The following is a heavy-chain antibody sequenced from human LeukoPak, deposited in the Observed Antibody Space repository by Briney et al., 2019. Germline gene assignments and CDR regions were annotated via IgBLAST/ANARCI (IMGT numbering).Heavy chain of an antibody. V-gene: IGHV3-30*04. CDR3: GRGINSGSYYNIVY. Sequence: GGSLRLSCAASGFSFSTYAIHWVRQAPGKGVEWVAVISHDGGNKYHADSVKGRFTISRDNSENTLYLQMNSLRPEDTAVYYCGRGINSGSYYNIVYWGQGTLVTVSS. CDR1: GFSFSTYA. D-gene: IGHD3-10*01. J-gene: IGHJ4*02. CDR2: ISHDGGNK.